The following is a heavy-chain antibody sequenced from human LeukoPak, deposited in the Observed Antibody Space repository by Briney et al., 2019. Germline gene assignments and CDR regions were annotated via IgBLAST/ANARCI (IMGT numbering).Heavy chain of an antibody. V-gene: IGHV1-2*06. D-gene: IGHD3-22*01. CDR2: INPNSGGT. Sequence: ASVKVSCKASGYTFTGYYMHWVRQAPGQGLEGMGRINPNSGGTNYAQKFQGRVTMTRDTSISTAYMELSRLRSDDTAVYYCARDLEITMIVVVTPSFDYWGQGTLVTVSS. J-gene: IGHJ4*02. CDR1: GYTFTGYY. CDR3: ARDLEITMIVVVTPSFDY.